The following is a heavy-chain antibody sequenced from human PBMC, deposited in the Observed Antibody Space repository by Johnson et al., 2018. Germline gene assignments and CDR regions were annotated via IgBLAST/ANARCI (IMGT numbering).Heavy chain of an antibody. CDR3: AGGYFYYYLDV. CDR1: GFNFNTYA. J-gene: IGHJ6*03. CDR2: ISYDGKKK. V-gene: IGHV3-30*04. Sequence: QVQLVESGGGVVQPGGSLRLSCAASGFNFNTYAMHWVRQAPGKGLEWVSVISYDGKKKFFAASVKGRFTISRDNSKNTLYLQMNSLRAKDMAVYYCAGGYFYYYLDVWGKWTTVTVSS.